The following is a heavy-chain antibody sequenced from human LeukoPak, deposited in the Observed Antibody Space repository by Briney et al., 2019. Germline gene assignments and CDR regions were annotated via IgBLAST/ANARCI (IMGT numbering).Heavy chain of an antibody. D-gene: IGHD1-26*01. CDR2: IYYSGST. V-gene: IGHV4-39*07. CDR3: ARYSGSSRAFDI. J-gene: IGHJ3*02. Sequence: VKPSETLSLTCTVSGGSISSSSYYWGWIRQPPGKGLEWIGSIYYSGSTYYNPSLKSRVTISVDTSKNQFSLKLSSVTAADTAVYYCARYSGSSRAFDIWGQGTMVTVPS. CDR1: GGSISSSSYY.